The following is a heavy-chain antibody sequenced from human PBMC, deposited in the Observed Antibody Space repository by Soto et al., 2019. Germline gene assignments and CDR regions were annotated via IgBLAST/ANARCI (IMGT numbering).Heavy chain of an antibody. CDR1: GYTFTSYD. CDR3: ARVHHDYGPSQD. D-gene: IGHD4-17*01. V-gene: IGHV1-8*01. J-gene: IGHJ4*02. CDR2: MNPNSGNT. Sequence: QVQLVQSGAEVKKPGASVKVSYKASGYTFTSYDINWVRQATGQGLEWMGWMNPNSGNTGYAQKFQGRVTMTRNTSISTAYMELSSLRSEDTAVYYCARVHHDYGPSQDWGQGTLVTVSS.